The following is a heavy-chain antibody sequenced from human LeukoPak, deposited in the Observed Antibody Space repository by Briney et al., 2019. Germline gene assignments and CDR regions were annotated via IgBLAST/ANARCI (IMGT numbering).Heavy chain of an antibody. V-gene: IGHV5-51*01. Sequence: GESLKISCKGSGYSFTSYWIGWVRQMPGKGLEWMGIIYPGDSDTRYSPSFQGQVTISADKSISTAYLQWSSLKASDTAMYYCARRGPNYYGSGNWFDPWGQGTLVTVSS. CDR1: GYSFTSYW. D-gene: IGHD3-10*01. CDR2: IYPGDSDT. CDR3: ARRGPNYYGSGNWFDP. J-gene: IGHJ5*02.